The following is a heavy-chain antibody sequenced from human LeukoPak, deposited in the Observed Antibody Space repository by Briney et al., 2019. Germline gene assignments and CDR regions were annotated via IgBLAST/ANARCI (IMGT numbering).Heavy chain of an antibody. Sequence: GGSLRLSCAASGFTFSSYAMSWVRQAPGKGLEGGSAMSVSWGRTYCADAVRGRFTISRDNPKNTLYLQMNSLRAEDTAVYYCAKESWLPGVEKDYWGQGTLVTVSS. CDR1: GFTFSSYA. CDR2: MSVSWGRT. CDR3: AKESWLPGVEKDY. V-gene: IGHV3-23*01. J-gene: IGHJ4*02. D-gene: IGHD5-12*01.